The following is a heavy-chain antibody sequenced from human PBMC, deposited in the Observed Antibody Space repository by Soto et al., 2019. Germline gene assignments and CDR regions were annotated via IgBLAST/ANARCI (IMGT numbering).Heavy chain of an antibody. D-gene: IGHD4-4*01. J-gene: IGHJ6*02. CDR2: IKSDGRIT. CDR1: GFTFSNYW. V-gene: IGHV3-74*01. Sequence: EVQVVESGGDLVQPGGSLRLSCAASGFTFSNYWMHWVRQAAGQGLVWVSSIKSDGRITTYADTVKGRVTISRDNAKNRLNLLMNSLRAEDTGIYYCVRETDYIGDYYYGMDVWGQGSTVTVFS. CDR3: VRETDYIGDYYYGMDV.